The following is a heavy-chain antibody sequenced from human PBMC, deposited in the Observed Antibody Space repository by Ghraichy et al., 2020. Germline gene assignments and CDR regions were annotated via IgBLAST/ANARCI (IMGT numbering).Heavy chain of an antibody. J-gene: IGHJ3*02. D-gene: IGHD3-22*01. CDR2: IYYSGST. CDR3: ARDRNYYDSSGHDAFDI. CDR1: GGSISSGGYY. V-gene: IGHV4-31*03. Sequence: SETLSLTCTVSGGSISSGGYYWSWIRQHPGKGLEWIGYIYYSGSTYYNPSLKSRVTISVDTSKNQFSLKLSSVTAADTAVYYCARDRNYYDSSGHDAFDIWGQGTMVTVSS.